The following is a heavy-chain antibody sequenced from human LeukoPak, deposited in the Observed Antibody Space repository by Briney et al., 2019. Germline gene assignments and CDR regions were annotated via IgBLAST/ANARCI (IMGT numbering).Heavy chain of an antibody. Sequence: AGGSLRLSCAASGFTFSIYWMSWVRQAPGKGLEWVANIKQDGSEKYYVDSVKGRFTISRNNAKNSLYLQMNSLRAEDTAVYYCARESGSYFDYWGQGTLVTVSS. J-gene: IGHJ4*02. CDR1: GFTFSIYW. CDR3: ARESGSYFDY. V-gene: IGHV3-7*01. CDR2: IKQDGSEK. D-gene: IGHD1-26*01.